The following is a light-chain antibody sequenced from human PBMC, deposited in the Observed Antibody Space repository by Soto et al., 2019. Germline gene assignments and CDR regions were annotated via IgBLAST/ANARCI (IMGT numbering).Light chain of an antibody. CDR3: CSYTSSGTYV. V-gene: IGLV2-14*01. CDR1: SSDVGGYNH. Sequence: QSALTQPASVSGSPGQSITISCTGTSSDVGGYNHVSWFQQHPGKAPKLMLYNVSDRPSGVSDCFSGSKSGNTASLTISGLQAEDEADYYCCSYTSSGTYVFGTGTKLTVL. J-gene: IGLJ1*01. CDR2: NVS.